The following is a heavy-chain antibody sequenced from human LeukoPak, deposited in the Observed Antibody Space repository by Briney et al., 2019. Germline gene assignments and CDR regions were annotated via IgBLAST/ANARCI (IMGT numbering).Heavy chain of an antibody. CDR2: ISTSGST. V-gene: IGHV4-4*07. CDR1: GGSISSYY. Sequence: SDTLSLTCTVSGGSISSYYWSWIRQPAGRGLESIGHISTSGSTTYNPSLKSRVTMSVDTSKNQCALKLSSVTAADTAVYYCARVRYSDSSVLTRKRSYYFDYWGQGTLVTVSS. D-gene: IGHD3-22*01. J-gene: IGHJ4*02. CDR3: ARVRYSDSSVLTRKRSYYFDY.